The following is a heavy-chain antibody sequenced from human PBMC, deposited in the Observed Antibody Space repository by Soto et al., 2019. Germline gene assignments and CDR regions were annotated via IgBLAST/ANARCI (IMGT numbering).Heavy chain of an antibody. Sequence: GGSLRLSCAASGFTFSSYSMNWVRQAPGKGLEWVSSISSSSSYIYYADSMKGRFTISRKNAKNSLYLQMNSLRTEDTAVYYCAREGCSGGSCYPPNYYYYGMDVWGQGTTVTVSS. CDR3: AREGCSGGSCYPPNYYYYGMDV. CDR2: ISSSSSYI. CDR1: GFTFSSYS. V-gene: IGHV3-21*01. D-gene: IGHD2-15*01. J-gene: IGHJ6*02.